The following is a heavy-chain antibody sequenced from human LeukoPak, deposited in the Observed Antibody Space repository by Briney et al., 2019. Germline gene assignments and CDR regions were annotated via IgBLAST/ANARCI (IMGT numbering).Heavy chain of an antibody. V-gene: IGHV3-23*01. J-gene: IGHJ4*02. Sequence: GGSLRLSCAASGFTFPNYVMSWVRQAPGKGLEWVSSISDNGGNTYYADSVKGRFTISRDNAKNSLYLQMNSLRAEDTAVYYCAREGRGFDYWGQGTLVTVSS. CDR3: AREGRGFDY. CDR2: ISDNGGNT. CDR1: GFTFPNYV.